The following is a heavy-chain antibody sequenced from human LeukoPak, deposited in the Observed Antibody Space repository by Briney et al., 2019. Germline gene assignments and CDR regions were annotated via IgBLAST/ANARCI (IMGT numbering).Heavy chain of an antibody. Sequence: GGSLRLSCAASGFTFSSYAMHWVRQAPGKGLEWVAFIHYDGSKQSYADSVKGRFTISRDNSQSTLYLQMSSLRPEDTAVYYCAKGGWEASSSSWRFFDYWGQGTLVTVSS. J-gene: IGHJ4*02. CDR2: IHYDGSKQ. V-gene: IGHV3-30*02. CDR3: AKGGWEASSSSWRFFDY. CDR1: GFTFSSYA. D-gene: IGHD6-6*01.